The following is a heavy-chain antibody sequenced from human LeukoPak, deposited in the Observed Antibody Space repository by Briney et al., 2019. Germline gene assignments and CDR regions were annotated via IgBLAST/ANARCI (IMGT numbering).Heavy chain of an antibody. V-gene: IGHV1-69*13. Sequence: SVKVSCKASGGTFSSYAISWVRQAPGQGLEWMGGIIPIFGTANYAQKFQGRVTITADESTSTAYMELSNLRSEDTAVYYCARVGDFWSGYYRPFDYWGQGTLVTVSS. CDR1: GGTFSSYA. CDR3: ARVGDFWSGYYRPFDY. CDR2: IIPIFGTA. J-gene: IGHJ4*02. D-gene: IGHD3-3*01.